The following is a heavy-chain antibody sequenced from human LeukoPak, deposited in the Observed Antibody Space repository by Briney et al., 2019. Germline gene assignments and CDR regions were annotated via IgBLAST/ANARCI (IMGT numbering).Heavy chain of an antibody. D-gene: IGHD3-16*01. CDR1: GFTFDDYA. CDR2: ISWNSGSI. J-gene: IGHJ4*02. CDR3: AKGGNSPFDY. Sequence: AGGSLRLSCAVSGFTFDDYAIHWVRQAPGKGLEWVSGISWNSGSIGYADSVKGRFTISKDNAKNSLYLQMNSLRAEDTALYYCAKGGNSPFDYWGQGTLVTVSS. V-gene: IGHV3-9*01.